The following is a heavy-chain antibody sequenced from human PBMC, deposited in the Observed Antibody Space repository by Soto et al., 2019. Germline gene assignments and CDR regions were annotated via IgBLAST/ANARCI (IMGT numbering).Heavy chain of an antibody. CDR1: GGTFSNYA. D-gene: IGHD6-19*01. V-gene: IGHV1-69*12. Sequence: QVQLVQSGAEVKKPGSSVKVSCKVSGGTFSNYAIDWVRLAPGHGLEWMGGIVPIFGTTYYTQKFQGRATIFADDSTTTAYLEMSSLRSEDTAIYYCARVEAVAGLYNYPGLDVWGQGTAVTVSS. CDR2: IVPIFGTT. CDR3: ARVEAVAGLYNYPGLDV. J-gene: IGHJ6*02.